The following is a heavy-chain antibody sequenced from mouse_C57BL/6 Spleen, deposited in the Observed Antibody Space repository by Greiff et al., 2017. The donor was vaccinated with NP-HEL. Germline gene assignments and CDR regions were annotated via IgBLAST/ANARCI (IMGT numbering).Heavy chain of an antibody. CDR2: IYPGSGNT. CDR1: GYTFTDYY. J-gene: IGHJ3*01. V-gene: IGHV1-76*01. D-gene: IGHD2-2*01. Sequence: VQLVESGAELVRPGASVKLSCKASGYTFTDYYINWVKQRPGQGLEWIARIYPGSGNTYYNEKFKGKATLTAEKSSSTAYMQLSSLTSEDSAVYFCARGLEGLFAYWGQGTLVTVSA. CDR3: ARGLEGLFAY.